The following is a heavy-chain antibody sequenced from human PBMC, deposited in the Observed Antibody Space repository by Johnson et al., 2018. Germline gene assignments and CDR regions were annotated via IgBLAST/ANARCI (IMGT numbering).Heavy chain of an antibody. J-gene: IGHJ3*02. V-gene: IGHV4-4*02. CDR3: ARDDRRAVGVVIGPFDT. Sequence: QVQLQESGPGLVKPSGTLSLTCVVSGGSINSSNWWSWVRQPPGKGLAWIGEIYHSGSTNCTPSLKSRVTLSVDKSKNQFALKLSPVTAADTAVYYCARDDRRAVGVVIGPFDTWGQGTMVTVSS. CDR2: IYHSGST. D-gene: IGHD3-3*01. CDR1: GGSINSSNW.